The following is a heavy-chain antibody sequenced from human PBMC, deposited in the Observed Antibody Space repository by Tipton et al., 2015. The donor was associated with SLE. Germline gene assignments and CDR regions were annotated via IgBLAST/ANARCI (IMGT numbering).Heavy chain of an antibody. CDR1: GGTFSSYA. V-gene: IGHV1-69*01. Sequence: QVQLVQSGAEVKKPGSSVKVSCKASGGTFSSYAISWVRQAPGQGLEWMGGIIPIFGTANYAQKFQGRVTITTDESTSTAYMELSSLRSEDTAVYYCARSMGGLRFLESGYYYGMDVWGQGTTVTVSS. D-gene: IGHD3-3*01. CDR3: ARSMGGLRFLESGYYYGMDV. CDR2: IIPIFGTA. J-gene: IGHJ6*02.